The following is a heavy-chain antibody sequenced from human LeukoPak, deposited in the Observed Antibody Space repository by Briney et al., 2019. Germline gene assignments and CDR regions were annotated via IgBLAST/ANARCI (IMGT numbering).Heavy chain of an antibody. D-gene: IGHD5-12*01. Sequence: PSETLSLTCTVSGGSISSYYWSWIRQPPGKGLEWIGYIYYSGSTNYNPSLKSRVTISVDTSENQFSLKLSSVTAADTAVYYCARSDIVATIALLWGQGTLVTVSS. CDR1: GGSISSYY. V-gene: IGHV4-59*01. CDR3: ARSDIVATIALL. CDR2: IYYSGST. J-gene: IGHJ4*02.